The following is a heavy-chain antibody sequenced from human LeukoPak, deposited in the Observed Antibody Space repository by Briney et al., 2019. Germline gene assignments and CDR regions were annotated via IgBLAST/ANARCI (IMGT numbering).Heavy chain of an antibody. CDR1: GFTFSTSGLTFSNYA. D-gene: IGHD3-22*01. CDR3: AKTVGSGSLRSSDY. Sequence: GGSLRLSCAASGFTFSTSGLTFSNYAMSWVRQAPGKGLEWVSTISGSGSSTYYADSVKGRFTISRDNSKNTLYLEMNSLRAEDTAVYYCAKTVGSGSLRSSDYWGQGTVVTVSS. CDR2: ISGSGSST. V-gene: IGHV3-23*01. J-gene: IGHJ4*02.